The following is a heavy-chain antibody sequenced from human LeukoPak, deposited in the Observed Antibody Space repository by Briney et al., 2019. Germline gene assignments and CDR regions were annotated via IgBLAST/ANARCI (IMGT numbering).Heavy chain of an antibody. CDR3: ARDVGGSYPPYYFNS. CDR1: GFTFSSFE. J-gene: IGHJ4*02. V-gene: IGHV3-48*03. D-gene: IGHD1-26*01. Sequence: GGSLRLSCAASGFTFSSFEMNWVRQAPGKGLEWLSYISSSGSTIYYADSVKGRFTISRDNAKNSLYLQMSSLRAEDTAVYYCARDVGGSYPPYYFNSWGQGTLVTVSS. CDR2: ISSSGSTI.